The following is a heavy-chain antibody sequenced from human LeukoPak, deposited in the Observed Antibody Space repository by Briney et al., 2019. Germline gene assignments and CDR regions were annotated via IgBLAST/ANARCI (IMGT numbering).Heavy chain of an antibody. V-gene: IGHV4-39*01. Sequence: PSETLSLTCTVSGGSISSSSYYWGWIRQPPGKGLEWIGSIYYSGSTYYNPSLKSRVTISVDTSKNQSSLKLSSVTAADTAVYYCASVQGYGWFGELSPYWGQGTLVTVSS. J-gene: IGHJ4*02. D-gene: IGHD3-10*01. CDR1: GGSISSSSYY. CDR3: ASVQGYGWFGELSPY. CDR2: IYYSGST.